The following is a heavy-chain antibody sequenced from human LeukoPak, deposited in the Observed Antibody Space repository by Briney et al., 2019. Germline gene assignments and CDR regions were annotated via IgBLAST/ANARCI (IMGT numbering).Heavy chain of an antibody. V-gene: IGHV1-8*01. Sequence: ASVKVSCKASGYTFTSYDINWVRQATGQGLEWMGWMNPHSGNTGYAQKFQGRVTMTRNTSISTAYMELSSLRSEDTAVYYCARTGEYYDFWSGYLKGNWFDPWGQGTLVTVSS. CDR3: ARTGEYYDFWSGYLKGNWFDP. CDR1: GYTFTSYD. D-gene: IGHD3-3*01. J-gene: IGHJ5*02. CDR2: MNPHSGNT.